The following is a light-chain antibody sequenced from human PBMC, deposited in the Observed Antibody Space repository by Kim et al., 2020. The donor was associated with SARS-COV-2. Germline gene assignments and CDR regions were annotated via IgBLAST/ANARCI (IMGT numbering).Light chain of an antibody. J-gene: IGKJ5*01. Sequence: SPRERATLAWRASQNIDRSLGWYQQKPGQPPRLLIYDASNRATGIPDRFSGSVSGTDFTLTISTLEPEDFAVYYCQQRSNWPPITFGQGTRLEIK. CDR1: QNIDRS. V-gene: IGKV3-11*01. CDR3: QQRSNWPPIT. CDR2: DAS.